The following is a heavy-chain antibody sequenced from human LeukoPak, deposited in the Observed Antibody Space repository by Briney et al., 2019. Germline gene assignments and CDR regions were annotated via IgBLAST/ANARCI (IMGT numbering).Heavy chain of an antibody. Sequence: SQTLSLTCAISGDSVSSKSTAWNWIRQSPSRGLEWLGRTYYRSKWYNDYAVSVKSRITINPDTSKNQFSLQLNSVTPEDTAVYYCARGMGSYGKKYYFDYWGQGTLVTVSS. CDR3: ARGMGSYGKKYYFDY. D-gene: IGHD3-10*01. CDR1: GDSVSSKSTA. J-gene: IGHJ4*02. CDR2: TYYRSKWYN. V-gene: IGHV6-1*01.